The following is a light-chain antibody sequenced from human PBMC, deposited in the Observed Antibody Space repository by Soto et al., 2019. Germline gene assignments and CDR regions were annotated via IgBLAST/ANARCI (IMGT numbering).Light chain of an antibody. J-gene: IGKJ1*01. CDR3: QQYNNWPRT. V-gene: IGKV3-15*01. CDR2: GAS. Sequence: EIVMMQSPATLSVSPGERATLSCRASQSVSSNLAWYQQKPGQAPRLLIYGASTRATGIPARFSGSGSGTEFTLTISSLQSEDFAVYYCQQYNNWPRTFGQGTKV. CDR1: QSVSSN.